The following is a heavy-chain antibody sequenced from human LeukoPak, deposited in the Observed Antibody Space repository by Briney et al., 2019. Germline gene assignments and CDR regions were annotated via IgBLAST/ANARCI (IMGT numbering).Heavy chain of an antibody. D-gene: IGHD3-22*01. V-gene: IGHV1-18*01. CDR2: ISTYNDHT. CDR1: GYTFSNYG. CDR3: ARDGHRRYYYDSSGREHAFDI. J-gene: IGHJ3*02. Sequence: GASVKVSCKASGYTFSNYGINWVRQAPGQGLEWMGWISTYNDHTNYAQKFQDRLALTSDTSTTTAYMELRSLRYDDTAVYYCARDGHRRYYYDSSGREHAFDIWGQGTMVTVSA.